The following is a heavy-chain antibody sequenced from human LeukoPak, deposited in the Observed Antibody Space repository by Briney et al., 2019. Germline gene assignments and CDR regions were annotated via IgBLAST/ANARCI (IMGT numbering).Heavy chain of an antibody. V-gene: IGHV3-9*01. J-gene: IGHJ4*02. Sequence: GGSLRLSCAASGFTFDDYAMHWVRQAPGKGLEWVSGISWSSGSIGYADSVKGRFTISRDNAKNSLYLHMNSLRAEDTALYYCAKVPNPNYYDSSGYYLDYWGQGTLATVSS. CDR1: GFTFDDYA. D-gene: IGHD3-22*01. CDR3: AKVPNPNYYDSSGYYLDY. CDR2: ISWSSGSI.